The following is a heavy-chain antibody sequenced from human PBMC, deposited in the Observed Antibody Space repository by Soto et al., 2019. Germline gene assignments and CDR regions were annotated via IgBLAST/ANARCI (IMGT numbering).Heavy chain of an antibody. CDR2: INAGNGNT. CDR3: ARDAYYGSGNYNYFDF. CDR1: GYTFSTYT. V-gene: IGHV1-3*01. D-gene: IGHD3-10*01. Sequence: GASVKVSCKASGYTFSTYTLHCVRQAPGQRLEWMGCINAGNGNTKYSQKFQGRVTISRDTSANTAYMELSSLRSEDTAVYSCARDAYYGSGNYNYFDFWGQGTPVTVSS. J-gene: IGHJ4*02.